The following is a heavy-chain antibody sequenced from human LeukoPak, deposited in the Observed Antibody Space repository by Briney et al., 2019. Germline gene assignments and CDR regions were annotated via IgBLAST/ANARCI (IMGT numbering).Heavy chain of an antibody. D-gene: IGHD2-15*01. CDR3: ARDHCSGGSCYSFYDY. CDR1: GGSISSYY. CDR2: IYTSGST. V-gene: IGHV4-4*07. J-gene: IGHJ4*02. Sequence: PSETLSLTCTVSGGSISSYYWSWIRQPAGKGLEWIGRIYTSGSTNYNPSLKSRVTMSVDTSKNQFSPKLSSVTAADTAVYYCARDHCSGGSCYSFYDYWGQGTLVTVSS.